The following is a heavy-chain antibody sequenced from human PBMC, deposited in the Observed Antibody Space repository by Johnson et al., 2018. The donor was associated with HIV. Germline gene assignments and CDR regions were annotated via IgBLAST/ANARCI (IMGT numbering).Heavy chain of an antibody. J-gene: IGHJ3*02. CDR3: ARDSSGYLLADAFDI. D-gene: IGHD3-22*01. V-gene: IGHV3-74*01. CDR1: GFTFSSYW. CDR2: INSDGSST. Sequence: VQLVESGGGLVQPGGSLRLSCAASGFTFSSYWMHWVRQAPGKGLVWVSRINSDGSSTSYADSVKGRFTISRDNAKNPLYLQRNSLRAEDTAVYYCARDSSGYLLADAFDIWGQGTMVTVSS.